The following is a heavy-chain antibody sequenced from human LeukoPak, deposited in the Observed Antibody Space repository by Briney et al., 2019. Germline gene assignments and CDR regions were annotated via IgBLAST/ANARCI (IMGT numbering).Heavy chain of an antibody. D-gene: IGHD6-13*01. CDR1: RFTFSSYA. Sequence: QPGGSLRLTCAASRFTFSSYAMHWVRQAPGKGLEWVAVISYDGSNKYYADSVKGRFTISRDNSKNTLYLQMNSLRAEDTAVYYCARGGSSSWGYFDYWGQGTLVTVSS. CDR3: ARGGSSSWGYFDY. CDR2: ISYDGSNK. J-gene: IGHJ4*02. V-gene: IGHV3-30*04.